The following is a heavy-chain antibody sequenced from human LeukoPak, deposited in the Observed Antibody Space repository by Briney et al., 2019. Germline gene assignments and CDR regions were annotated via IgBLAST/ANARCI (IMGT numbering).Heavy chain of an antibody. CDR1: GFTFSSYA. CDR2: ISGSGGST. CDR3: AKDRIAPKGGFWSGPMYYFDY. V-gene: IGHV3-23*01. J-gene: IGHJ4*02. D-gene: IGHD3-3*01. Sequence: PGGSLRLSCAASGFTFSSYAMSWVRQAPGKGLEWVSAISGSGGSTYYADSVKGRFTISRDNSKNTLYLQMNSLRAEDTAVYYCAKDRIAPKGGFWSGPMYYFDYWGQGTLVTVSS.